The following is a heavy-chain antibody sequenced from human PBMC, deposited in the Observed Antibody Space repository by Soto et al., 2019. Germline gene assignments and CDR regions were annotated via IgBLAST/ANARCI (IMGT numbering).Heavy chain of an antibody. Sequence: PGGSLRLSCAASGFTFSSYEMNWVRQAPGKGLEWVSYISHSGNTIYYADSVKGRFTISRDNAKNSLSLQMNSLRAEDTAVYYCARGGADSSGYYYHPLDYWGQGTLVTVSS. V-gene: IGHV3-48*03. CDR2: ISHSGNTI. CDR3: ARGGADSSGYYYHPLDY. CDR1: GFTFSSYE. J-gene: IGHJ4*02. D-gene: IGHD3-22*01.